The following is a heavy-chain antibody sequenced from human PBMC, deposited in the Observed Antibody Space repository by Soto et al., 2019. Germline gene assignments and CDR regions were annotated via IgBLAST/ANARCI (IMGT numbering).Heavy chain of an antibody. CDR1: GGSISSSSYY. J-gene: IGHJ4*02. Sequence: SETLSLTCTVSGGSISSSSYYWGWIRQPPGKGLEWIGSIYYSGSTYYNPSLKSRVTISVDTSKNQFSLKLSSVTAADTAVYYCARHRGYSYYIFDYWGQGTLVTVYS. CDR2: IYYSGST. V-gene: IGHV4-39*01. CDR3: ARHRGYSYYIFDY. D-gene: IGHD5-18*01.